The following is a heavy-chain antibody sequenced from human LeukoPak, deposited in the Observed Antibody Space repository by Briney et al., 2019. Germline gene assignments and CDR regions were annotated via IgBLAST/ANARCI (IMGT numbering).Heavy chain of an antibody. CDR3: ARPGIQLCSSYHYYYMDV. V-gene: IGHV1-69*06. Sequence: ASVKVSCKASGGTFSSYAISWVRQSPGQGLEWMGGIIPIFGTANYAQKFQGRVTITADKSTSTAYMELSSLRAEDTAVYYCARPGIQLCSSYHYYYMDVWGKGTTVTVSS. CDR2: IIPIFGTA. J-gene: IGHJ6*03. D-gene: IGHD5-18*01. CDR1: GGTFSSYA.